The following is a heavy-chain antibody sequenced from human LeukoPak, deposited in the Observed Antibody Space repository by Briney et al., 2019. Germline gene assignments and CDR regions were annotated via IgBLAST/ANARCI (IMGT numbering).Heavy chain of an antibody. Sequence: GGSLRLSCAASGFTFDDYAMHWVRQAPGKGLEWVSLISGDGGSTYYADSVKGRFTISRDNSKNSLYLQVNSLRTEDTAVYYCTKAVYCSSTSCYGALYGMDVWGQGTTVTVSS. CDR1: GFTFDDYA. V-gene: IGHV3-43*02. D-gene: IGHD2-2*01. J-gene: IGHJ6*02. CDR3: TKAVYCSSTSCYGALYGMDV. CDR2: ISGDGGST.